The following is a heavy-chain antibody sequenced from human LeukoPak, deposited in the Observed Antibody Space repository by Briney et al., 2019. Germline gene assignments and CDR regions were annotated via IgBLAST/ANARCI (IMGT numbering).Heavy chain of an antibody. V-gene: IGHV1-18*01. J-gene: IGHJ5*02. D-gene: IGHD3-22*01. CDR2: ISAYNGNT. CDR1: GYTFTSYG. CDR3: ARYYEAYNWFDP. Sequence: ASVKVSCKASGYTFTSYGISWVRQAPGQGPEWMGWISAYNGNTNYAQKLQGRVTMTTDTSTSTAYMELRSLRSDDTAVYYCARYYEAYNWFDPWGQGTLVTVSS.